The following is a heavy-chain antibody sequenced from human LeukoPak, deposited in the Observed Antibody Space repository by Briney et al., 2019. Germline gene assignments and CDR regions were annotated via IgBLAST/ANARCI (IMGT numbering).Heavy chain of an antibody. Sequence: ASVKVSCKASGYTFTSYGISWVRQAPGQGLEWMGWISAYNGNTNYARKLQGRVTMTTDTSTSTAYTELRSLRSDDTAVYYCARRGSGTDSWVDWFDPWGQGTLVTVSS. CDR3: ARRGSGTDSWVDWFDP. D-gene: IGHD3-10*01. CDR1: GYTFTSYG. J-gene: IGHJ5*02. CDR2: ISAYNGNT. V-gene: IGHV1-18*01.